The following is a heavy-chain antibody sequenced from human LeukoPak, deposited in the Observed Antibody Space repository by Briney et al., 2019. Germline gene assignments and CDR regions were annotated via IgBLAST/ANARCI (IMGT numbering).Heavy chain of an antibody. CDR2: INHSGST. CDR3: ARRGSSRSYFQH. J-gene: IGHJ1*01. D-gene: IGHD6-13*01. V-gene: IGHV4-34*01. Sequence: SETLSLTCAVYGGSFSGYYWSWIRQPPGKGLEWIGEINHSGSTNYNPSLKSRVTISVDTSKNQFSLKLSSVTAADTAVYYCARRGSSRSYFQHWGQGTLVTVSS. CDR1: GGSFSGYY.